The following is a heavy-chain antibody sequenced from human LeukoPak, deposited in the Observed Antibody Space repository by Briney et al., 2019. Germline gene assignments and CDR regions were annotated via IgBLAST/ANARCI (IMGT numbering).Heavy chain of an antibody. CDR1: GFTFSSYG. CDR2: ISYDGSNK. CDR3: AKGTAAAFY. V-gene: IGHV3-30*18. D-gene: IGHD2-2*01. J-gene: IGHJ4*02. Sequence: AGGSLRLSCAASGFTFSSYGMHWVRQAPGKGLEWVAVISYDGSNKYYADSVKGRFTISRDNSKNMLYLQMNSLRAEDTAVYYCAKGTAAAFYWGQGTLVTVSS.